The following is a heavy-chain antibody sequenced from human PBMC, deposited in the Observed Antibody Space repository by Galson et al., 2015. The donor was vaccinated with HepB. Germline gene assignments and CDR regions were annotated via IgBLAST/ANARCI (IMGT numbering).Heavy chain of an antibody. J-gene: IGHJ4*02. CDR3: ARGKGPQLAYTIDY. CDR2: IYRDSSDGST. V-gene: IGHV3-53*01. Sequence: SLRLSCAASGFSVSDNFMNWVRQAPGKGLEWVSIIYRDSSDGSTFYADSVKGRFTISRDSSKNTLYLQMDSLRAEDTAMYYCARGKGPQLAYTIDYWGQGTLVTVSS. CDR1: GFSVSDNF. D-gene: IGHD6-13*01.